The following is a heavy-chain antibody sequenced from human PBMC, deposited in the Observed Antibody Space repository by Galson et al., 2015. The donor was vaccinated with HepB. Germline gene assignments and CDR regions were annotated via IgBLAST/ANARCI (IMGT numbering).Heavy chain of an antibody. CDR1: GGSISSGSYY. D-gene: IGHD3-10*01. CDR2: IYTSGST. Sequence: LSLTCTVSGGSISSGSYYWSWIRQPAGKGLEWIGRIYTSGSTNYNPSLKSRVTMSVDTSKNQFSLKLSSVTAADTAVYYCARERSFFMGRYYFDYWGQGTLVTVSS. J-gene: IGHJ4*02. V-gene: IGHV4-61*02. CDR3: ARERSFFMGRYYFDY.